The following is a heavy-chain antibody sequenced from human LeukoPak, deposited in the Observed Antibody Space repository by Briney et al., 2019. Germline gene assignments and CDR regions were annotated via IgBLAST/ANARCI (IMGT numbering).Heavy chain of an antibody. V-gene: IGHV3-23*01. D-gene: IGHD5-18*01. CDR1: EFTFSSYV. J-gene: IGHJ4*02. CDR3: AKGHTGRFYFDY. Sequence: GGSLRLSCVASEFTFSSYVMTWVRQAPGKGLEWVSAISGSGGSTYYADSVKGRFTISRDNSKNTLYLQMNSLRAEDTAVYYCAKGHTGRFYFDYWGQGALVTVSA. CDR2: ISGSGGST.